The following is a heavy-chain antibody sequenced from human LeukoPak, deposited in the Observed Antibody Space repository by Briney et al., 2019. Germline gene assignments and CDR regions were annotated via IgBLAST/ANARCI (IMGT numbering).Heavy chain of an antibody. CDR2: ITSSSSYI. V-gene: IGHV3-21*01. Sequence: GGSLRLSCAASGFTFSSYGMHWVRQAPGKGLEWVSSITSSSSYIYYADSVKGRFTISRDNAKNSLYLQMNSLRAEDTAVYYCAPSTYSGSPPFDYWGQGTLVTVSS. J-gene: IGHJ4*02. CDR3: APSTYSGSPPFDY. D-gene: IGHD1-26*01. CDR1: GFTFSSYG.